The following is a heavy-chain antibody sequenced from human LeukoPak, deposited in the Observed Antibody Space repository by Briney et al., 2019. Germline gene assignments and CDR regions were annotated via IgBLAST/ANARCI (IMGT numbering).Heavy chain of an antibody. CDR2: ISTSGGTT. Sequence: GGSLRLSCAASGFTFSDSYMTWIRPAPGKGLEWISYISTSGGTTYYADSLKGRLTISRDNAKNSLYLQMNSLRVEDTAVYYCARDFGGYEDYWGQGTLVTVSS. J-gene: IGHJ4*02. CDR1: GFTFSDSY. D-gene: IGHD5-12*01. CDR3: ARDFGGYEDY. V-gene: IGHV3-11*01.